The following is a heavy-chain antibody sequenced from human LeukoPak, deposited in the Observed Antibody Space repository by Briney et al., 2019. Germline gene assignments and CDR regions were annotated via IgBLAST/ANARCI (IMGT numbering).Heavy chain of an antibody. CDR1: GFTFSSYW. CDR3: ARVHYYDSTGAFDI. J-gene: IGHJ3*02. D-gene: IGHD3-22*01. CDR2: IKQDGSEK. Sequence: GGSLRLSCAASGFTFSSYWMSWVRQAPGKGLEWVANIKQDGSEKYYVDSVKGRFTISRDNAKNPLYLQMNSLRAEDTAVYYCARVHYYDSTGAFDIWGQGTMVTVSS. V-gene: IGHV3-7*01.